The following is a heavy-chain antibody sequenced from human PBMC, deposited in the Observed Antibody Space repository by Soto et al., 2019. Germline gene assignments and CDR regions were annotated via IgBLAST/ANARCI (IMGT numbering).Heavy chain of an antibody. Sequence: SETLSLTCAVSGGSTSSTNWLSWFLQSPGKGLEWIGEIYHNGSPDYNPSLKSRVTISVDKSKNHVFLKLTSVTAADTAMYFCGRWLGTSYGMDVWGQGTAVTVSS. D-gene: IGHD3-10*01. J-gene: IGHJ6*02. CDR3: GRWLGTSYGMDV. CDR2: IYHNGSP. V-gene: IGHV4-4*02. CDR1: GGSTSSTNW.